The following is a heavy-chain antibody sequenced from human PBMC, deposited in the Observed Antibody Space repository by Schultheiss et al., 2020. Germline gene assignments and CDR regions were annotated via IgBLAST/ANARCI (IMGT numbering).Heavy chain of an antibody. Sequence: GGSLRLSCAASGFTFSSYGMHWVRQAPGKGLEWVAVIWYDGSNKYYGDSVKGRITISRDNSKNTLYLEMNSLRAEDTAVYYCAREGYNYGYSYYGMDVWGQGTTVTVSS. D-gene: IGHD5-18*01. V-gene: IGHV3-33*08. CDR1: GFTFSSYG. CDR3: AREGYNYGYSYYGMDV. J-gene: IGHJ6*02. CDR2: IWYDGSNK.